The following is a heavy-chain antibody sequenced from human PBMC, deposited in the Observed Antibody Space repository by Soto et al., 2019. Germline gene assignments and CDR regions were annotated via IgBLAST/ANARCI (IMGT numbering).Heavy chain of an antibody. J-gene: IGHJ6*02. V-gene: IGHV3-30*18. CDR2: ISYDGGNK. Sequence: GGSLRLSCAASGFTFSSYGMHWVRQAPGKGLEWVAVISYDGGNKYYGDSVKGRFSISRDNPKNTLYLQMNSLRPEDTAVYYCAKVTGYCSSSSCSRDYYYYGLDVWGQGTTVTVS. D-gene: IGHD2-2*01. CDR1: GFTFSSYG. CDR3: AKVTGYCSSSSCSRDYYYYGLDV.